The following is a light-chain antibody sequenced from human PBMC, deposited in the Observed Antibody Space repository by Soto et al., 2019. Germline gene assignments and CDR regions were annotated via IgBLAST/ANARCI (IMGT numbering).Light chain of an antibody. J-gene: IGKJ1*01. CDR1: QRIXSY. CDR2: XAS. Sequence: IQLTQSPSFLSASAGDRVTIPCRASQRIXSYLGWYQEKPGKAPKVLIYXASTLQSGVPSMFSGSGYGTEFTLTISRLQPEDVETYYCQQLNSPWTFGQGTKVDIK. CDR3: QQLNSPWT. V-gene: IGKV1-9*01.